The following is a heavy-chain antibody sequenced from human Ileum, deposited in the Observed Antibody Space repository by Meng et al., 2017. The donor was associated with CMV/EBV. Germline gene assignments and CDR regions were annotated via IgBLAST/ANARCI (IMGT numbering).Heavy chain of an antibody. J-gene: IGHJ4*02. CDR3: ARNTKVTDPEY. Sequence: LCCAASGFTFSSYAMSWVRQAPGKGLEWVSAISGGSDITYYADSVTGRFTISRDNSKNTLYLQMNTLKAEDTAVYYCARNTKVTDPEYWGQGTLVTVSS. CDR2: ISGGSDIT. D-gene: IGHD2-21*02. CDR1: GFTFSSYA. V-gene: IGHV3-23*01.